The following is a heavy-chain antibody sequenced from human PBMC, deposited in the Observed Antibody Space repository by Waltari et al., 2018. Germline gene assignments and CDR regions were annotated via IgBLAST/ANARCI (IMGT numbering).Heavy chain of an antibody. CDR3: AKVVAAAGYFDY. Sequence: EVQLLESGGGLVQPGGSLRLSCAASGFTFSSYAMSWVRQAPGKGLEWVSAISGSGGSTYYADSVKGRFTISRDNSKNTLYLQMNSLRAEDTAVYYWAKVVAAAGYFDYWGQGTLVTVSS. V-gene: IGHV3-23*01. CDR2: ISGSGGST. J-gene: IGHJ4*02. D-gene: IGHD6-13*01. CDR1: GFTFSSYA.